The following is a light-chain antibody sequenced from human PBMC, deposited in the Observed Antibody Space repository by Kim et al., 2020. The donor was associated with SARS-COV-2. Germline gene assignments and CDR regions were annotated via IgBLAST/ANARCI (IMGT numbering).Light chain of an antibody. V-gene: IGLV3-1*01. CDR2: QDS. J-gene: IGLJ3*02. CDR3: QARDSSTAV. CDR1: KLGDKY. Sequence: SSELTQPPSVSVSPGQTASITCSGDKLGDKYACWYQQKPGQSPVLVIYQDSKRPSGIPERFSGSNSGHTATLTISGTQAMDEADYYCQARDSSTAVFGGGTKLTVL.